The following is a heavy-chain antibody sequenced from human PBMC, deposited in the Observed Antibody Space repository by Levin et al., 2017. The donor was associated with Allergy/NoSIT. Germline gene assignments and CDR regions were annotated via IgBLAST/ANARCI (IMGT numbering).Heavy chain of an antibody. CDR1: GYTFTGYY. CDR2: INPNSGGT. J-gene: IGHJ5*02. Sequence: VASVKVSCKASGYTFTGYYMHWVRQAPGQGLEWMGWINPNSGGTNYAQKFQGRVTMTRDTSISTAYMELSRLRSDDTAVYYCARVDHGNTYFGAGRVSRWFDPWGQGTLVTVSS. D-gene: IGHD3-3*01. CDR3: ARVDHGNTYFGAGRVSRWFDP. V-gene: IGHV1-2*02.